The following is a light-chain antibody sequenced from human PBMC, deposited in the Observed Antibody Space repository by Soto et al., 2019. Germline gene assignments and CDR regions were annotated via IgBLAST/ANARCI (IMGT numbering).Light chain of an antibody. V-gene: IGKV3-15*01. CDR2: GAS. CDR1: QSVGSN. CDR3: QQYNNWPTWT. Sequence: EIVMTQSPATLSLSPGERVTLSCRARQSVGSNLAWYQQKPGQAPRLLIYGASTRATGIPARFSGSGSETEFTPTISSLQAEDSAVYFCQQYNNWPTWTFGQGTKVDI. J-gene: IGKJ1*01.